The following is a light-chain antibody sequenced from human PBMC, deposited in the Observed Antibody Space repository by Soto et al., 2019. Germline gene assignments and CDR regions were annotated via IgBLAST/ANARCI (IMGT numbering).Light chain of an antibody. CDR2: WAS. V-gene: IGKV4-1*01. J-gene: IGKJ3*01. Sequence: DIVMTQSPDSLAVSLGERATINCKSSQSVLYSSNNKNYLAWYQQKPGQPPKLLIYWASTRESGVPDRFSGSWSGTDFTLTISSLQAEDVAVYYCQQYYSIPPLFGPGTKVGIK. CDR1: QSVLYSSNNKNY. CDR3: QQYYSIPPL.